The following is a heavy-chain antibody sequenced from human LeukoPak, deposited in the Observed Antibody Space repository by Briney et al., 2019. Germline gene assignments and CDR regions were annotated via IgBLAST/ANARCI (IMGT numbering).Heavy chain of an antibody. CDR1: GFTINTNY. D-gene: IGHD3-22*01. V-gene: IGHV3-53*01. CDR3: AREIGYYFDSDDSRLRGGLDV. CDR2: IYPGGVT. J-gene: IGHJ6*04. Sequence: GGSLRLSCAASGFTINTNYMNWVRQAPGRGLEWLSVIYPGGVTKYAESVKGRFTVSRDIAKNTVYLEMNDLRAEDTALYYCAREIGYYFDSDDSRLRGGLDVWGKGTSVTVSS.